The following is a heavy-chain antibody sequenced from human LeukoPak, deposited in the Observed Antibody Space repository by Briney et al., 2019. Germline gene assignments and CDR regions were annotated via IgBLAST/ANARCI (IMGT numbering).Heavy chain of an antibody. V-gene: IGHV4-59*01. Sequence: SETLSLTCTVSGGSISSYYWSWIRQPPGKGLEWIGYIYYSGSTNYNPSLKSRVTISVDTSKNQFSLKLSSVTAADTAVYYCARESQRDSSGFFDHWGQGTLVTVSS. D-gene: IGHD3-22*01. CDR3: ARESQRDSSGFFDH. CDR1: GGSISSYY. CDR2: IYYSGST. J-gene: IGHJ4*02.